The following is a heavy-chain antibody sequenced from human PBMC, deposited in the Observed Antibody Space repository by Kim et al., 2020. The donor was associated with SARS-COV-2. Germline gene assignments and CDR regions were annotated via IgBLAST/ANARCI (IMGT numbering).Heavy chain of an antibody. CDR3: AGVRPDTHPRFGP. V-gene: IGHV4-59*13. CDR2: IYYSGST. J-gene: IGHJ5*02. CDR1: GGSISSYY. D-gene: IGHD5-18*01. Sequence: SETLSLTCTVSGGSISSYYWSWIRQPPGKGLEWIGYIYYSGSTNYNPSLKSRVTISVDTSKNQFSLKLSSVTAADTAVYYCAGVRPDTHPRFGPWGQGTLVTVSS.